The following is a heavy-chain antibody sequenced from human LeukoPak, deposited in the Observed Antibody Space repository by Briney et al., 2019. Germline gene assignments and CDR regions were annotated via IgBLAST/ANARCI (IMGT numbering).Heavy chain of an antibody. CDR2: IYSGGGT. CDR1: GITVSTNY. J-gene: IGHJ4*02. CDR3: ARLHYNVLTGPFDY. V-gene: IGHV3-66*04. Sequence: GGSLRLSCAASGITVSTNYMSWVRQAPGKGLEWVSIIYSGGGTYYADSVKGRFTISRENSKNTLWLQMNSLRAEDTAVYYCARLHYNVLTGPFDYWGQGTLVTVSS. D-gene: IGHD3-9*01.